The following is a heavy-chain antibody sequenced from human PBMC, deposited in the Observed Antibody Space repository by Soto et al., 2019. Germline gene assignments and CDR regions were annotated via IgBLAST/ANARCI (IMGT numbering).Heavy chain of an antibody. CDR3: ARDGFDTAKEEGPRAAAHHDGY. V-gene: IGHV3-30-3*01. J-gene: IGHJ4*02. Sequence: PRLSWAASGFTFSSYAMHWVRQAPGKGLEWVAVISYDGSNKYYADSVKGRFTISRDNSKNTLYLQMNSLRAEDTAVYYCARDGFDTAKEEGPRAAAHHDGYWGQGALVTVS. D-gene: IGHD5-18*01. CDR2: ISYDGSNK. CDR1: GFTFSSYA.